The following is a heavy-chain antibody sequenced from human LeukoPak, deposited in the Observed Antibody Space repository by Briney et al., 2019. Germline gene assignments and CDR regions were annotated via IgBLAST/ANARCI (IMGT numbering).Heavy chain of an antibody. CDR3: AREVIGGHFDY. CDR2: ISSSSSTI. V-gene: IGHV3-48*01. Sequence: GGSLRLSCAASGFTFSSYSMNWVRQAPGKGLEWVSYISSSSSTIYYADSVKGRFTISRDNAKNSLYVQMNSLRAEDTAVYYCAREVIGGHFDYWGQGTLVTVSS. CDR1: GFTFSSYS. J-gene: IGHJ4*02. D-gene: IGHD3-16*01.